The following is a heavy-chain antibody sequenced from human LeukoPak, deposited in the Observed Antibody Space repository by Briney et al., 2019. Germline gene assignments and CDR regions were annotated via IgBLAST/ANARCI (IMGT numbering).Heavy chain of an antibody. V-gene: IGHV3-21*01. CDR2: ISSNSSYI. D-gene: IGHD4-17*01. J-gene: IGHJ4*02. CDR3: ARGYGAFDY. Sequence: GGPLILSCAASGFTFSSYSRNWVRQAPGKLLEWGSSISSNSSYIYYADSVKGRFTISRDNAKNSLYLQMNSLRAEETAVYYCARGYGAFDYWGQGPLVSVSS. CDR1: GFTFSSYS.